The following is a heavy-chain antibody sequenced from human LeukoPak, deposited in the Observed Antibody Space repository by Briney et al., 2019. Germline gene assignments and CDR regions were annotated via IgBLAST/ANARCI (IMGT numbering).Heavy chain of an antibody. CDR2: IKQDGSEK. D-gene: IGHD3-22*01. J-gene: IGHJ4*02. Sequence: PGGSLRLSCAASGFTFSSYWMSWVRQAPGKGLEWVANIKQDGSEKYYVDSVKGRFTISRDNAKNSLYLQVNSLRAEDTAVYYCARDPYYYDSSGYNVRFDYWGQGTLVTVSS. CDR3: ARDPYYYDSSGYNVRFDY. CDR1: GFTFSSYW. V-gene: IGHV3-7*01.